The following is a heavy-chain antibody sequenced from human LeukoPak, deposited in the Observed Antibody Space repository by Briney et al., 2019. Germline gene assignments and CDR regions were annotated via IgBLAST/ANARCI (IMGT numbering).Heavy chain of an antibody. Sequence: GGSLGLSCAASGFTFSIYAMSWVRQAPGKGLEWVSAISGSGGSTYYADSVKGRFTISRDNSKNTLYLQMNSLRAEDTAVYYCRVPAAMDAFDIWGQGTMVTVSS. V-gene: IGHV3-23*01. CDR2: ISGSGGST. CDR1: GFTFSIYA. CDR3: RVPAAMDAFDI. J-gene: IGHJ3*02. D-gene: IGHD2-2*01.